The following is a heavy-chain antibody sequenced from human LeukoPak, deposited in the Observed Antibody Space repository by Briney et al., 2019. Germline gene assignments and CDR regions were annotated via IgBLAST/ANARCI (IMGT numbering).Heavy chain of an antibody. Sequence: SETLSLTCTVSGGSISSYYWSWIRQPPGKGLEWIGYIYYSGSTNYNPSLKSRVTISVDTSKNHFSLKLCSVTAADPAVYYCARGHSREGPDAFDIWGQGTMVTVSS. J-gene: IGHJ3*02. CDR2: IYYSGST. CDR3: ARGHSREGPDAFDI. CDR1: GGSISSYY. V-gene: IGHV4-59*01. D-gene: IGHD3-22*01.